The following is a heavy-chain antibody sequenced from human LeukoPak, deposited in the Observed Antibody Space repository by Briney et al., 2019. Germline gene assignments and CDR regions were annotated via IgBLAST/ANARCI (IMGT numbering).Heavy chain of an antibody. J-gene: IGHJ4*02. CDR1: GFTFSRHW. Sequence: GGALRLSCESSGFTFSRHWMSWVRQAPGRGREGVANIKQDGSMKQYADSVRGRFIISRENAKNSVYLQLSSLKAEDSAVYSCARDESGGYYVYWGQGTLVTVSS. V-gene: IGHV3-7*01. D-gene: IGHD6-19*01. CDR2: IKQDGSMK. CDR3: ARDESGGYYVY.